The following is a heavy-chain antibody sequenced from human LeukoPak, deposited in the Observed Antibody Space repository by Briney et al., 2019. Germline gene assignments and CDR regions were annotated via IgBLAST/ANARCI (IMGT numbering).Heavy chain of an antibody. CDR2: ISGSGGGT. CDR3: AKKSGGYDFYYYYGMDV. Sequence: PGGSLRLSCAASGFTFSSYAMSWVRQAPGKGLEWVSAISGSGGGTYYADSVKGRFTISRDNSKNTLYLQMNSLRAEDTAVYYCAKKSGGYDFYYYYGMDVWGQGTTVTVSS. D-gene: IGHD5-12*01. J-gene: IGHJ6*02. CDR1: GFTFSSYA. V-gene: IGHV3-23*01.